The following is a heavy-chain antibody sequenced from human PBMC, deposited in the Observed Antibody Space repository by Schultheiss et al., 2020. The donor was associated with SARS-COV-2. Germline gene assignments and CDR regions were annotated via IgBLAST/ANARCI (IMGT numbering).Heavy chain of an antibody. CDR2: ISYDGTNK. Sequence: GGSLRLSCAASGLSFSDSALHWVRQASGKGLEWVAFISYDGTNKYYADSVKGRFTISRDDSKNTLFLQMNSLRPEDTALYYCARVRPSIAVTGPADYWGQGTLVTVSS. V-gene: IGHV3-30-3*01. J-gene: IGHJ4*02. CDR3: ARVRPSIAVTGPADY. D-gene: IGHD6-13*01. CDR1: GLSFSDSA.